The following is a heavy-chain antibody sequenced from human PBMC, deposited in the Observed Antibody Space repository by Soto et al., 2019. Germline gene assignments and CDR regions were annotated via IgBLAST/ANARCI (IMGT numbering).Heavy chain of an antibody. CDR3: VTHYVAVLDY. V-gene: IGHV3-23*01. Sequence: EVQLLESGGGLVQPGGSLRLSCAASGFTFRSYDMSWVRQAPGKGLEWVSAISASGGGTPYADSVRGRFTISRDDSKNTLYLQMNSLRAEDTAVYCCVTHYVAVLDYWGQGTLVTVSS. D-gene: IGHD3-16*01. CDR2: ISASGGGT. CDR1: GFTFRSYD. J-gene: IGHJ4*02.